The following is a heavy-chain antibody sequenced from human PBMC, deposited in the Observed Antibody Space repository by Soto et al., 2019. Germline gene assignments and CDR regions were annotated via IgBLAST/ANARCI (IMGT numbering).Heavy chain of an antibody. V-gene: IGHV4-59*08. J-gene: IGHJ4*02. CDR1: GGSISSYY. CDR2: IYNSGRT. CDR3: ASHMDTSGNEAFDS. Sequence: PSETLSLTCTVSGGSISSYYWSWIRQPPGKGLERIGYIYNSGRTNYNPSHKSRVTISVDTSKNQFSLKLSSVTAADTAVYYCASHMDTSGNEAFDSWGQGALVTVSS. D-gene: IGHD1-1*01.